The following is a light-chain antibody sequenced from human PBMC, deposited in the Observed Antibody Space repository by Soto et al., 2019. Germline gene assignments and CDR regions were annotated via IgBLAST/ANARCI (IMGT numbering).Light chain of an antibody. V-gene: IGLV2-14*01. CDR2: EVT. J-gene: IGLJ1*01. CDR1: SSNIGGNS. CDR3: SSYTTSSTRV. Sequence: QSVLTQPPSVSAAPGQKVTISCSGSSSNIGGNSVSWYQQHPGKVPKLIIYEVTNRPSGVSNRFSGSKSGNTASLTISGLQAEDEADYYCSSYTTSSTRVFGPGTKVTVL.